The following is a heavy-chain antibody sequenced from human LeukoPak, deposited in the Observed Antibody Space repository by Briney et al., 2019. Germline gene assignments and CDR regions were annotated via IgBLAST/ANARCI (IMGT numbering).Heavy chain of an antibody. V-gene: IGHV4-59*01. CDR2: FYYSGNT. Sequence: PSETLSLTCTVSGGSFRNYYWSWIRQPPGKGLEWIGYFYYSGNTHYNPSLKSRVTMSLDTSKNQFSLNLSSVTAADTAVYYCARVPEHYSSSPFFDYWGQGTLVTVSS. J-gene: IGHJ4*02. CDR3: ARVPEHYSSSPFFDY. D-gene: IGHD6-6*01. CDR1: GGSFRNYY.